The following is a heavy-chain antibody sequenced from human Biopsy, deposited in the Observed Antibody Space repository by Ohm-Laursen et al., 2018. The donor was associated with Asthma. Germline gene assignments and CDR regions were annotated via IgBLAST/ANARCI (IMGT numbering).Heavy chain of an antibody. CDR1: GGTFNTYV. J-gene: IGHJ4*02. Sequence: ASVKVSCNSLGGTFNTYVIGWVRQAPGQGIEWMGGNKSVFGTTTYPQKFQDRVTTNADDSTSTVFMELSSLRSEDTAVYYCARKAGSCISRTCYSLDFWGQGTLVTVSS. D-gene: IGHD2-2*01. CDR2: NKSVFGTT. CDR3: ARKAGSCISRTCYSLDF. V-gene: IGHV1-69*13.